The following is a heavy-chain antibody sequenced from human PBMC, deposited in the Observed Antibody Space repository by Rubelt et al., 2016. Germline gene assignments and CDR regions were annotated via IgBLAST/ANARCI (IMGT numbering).Heavy chain of an antibody. D-gene: IGHD1-26*01. J-gene: IGHJ6*02. V-gene: IGHV3-23*01. CDR1: GFTFSSYA. Sequence: EVQLLESGGGLVQPGGSLRLSCAASGFTFSSYAMSWVRQAPGKGLEWVSAITGRGGSTYYADSVKGRFTISRANSKNTLYLQGNSLGAEATAVYYCASPVYSGSHDYYYVMGVWGQGTTVTVSS. CDR2: ITGRGGST. CDR3: ASPVYSGSHDYYYVMGV.